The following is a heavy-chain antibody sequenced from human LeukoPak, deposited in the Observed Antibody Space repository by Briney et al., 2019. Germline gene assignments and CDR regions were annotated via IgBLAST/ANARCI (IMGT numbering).Heavy chain of an antibody. CDR2: IWYDGSNK. D-gene: IGHD6-13*01. CDR3: ARVGSSSWYGDY. V-gene: IGHV3-33*01. Sequence: GGSLRLSCAASGFTFSSYCMHWVRQVPAKAREWVAVIWYDGSNKYYADSVKGRFTIARDNSKNTLYLQMNSLRAEDTAVYYCARVGSSSWYGDYWGQGTLVTVSS. J-gene: IGHJ4*02. CDR1: GFTFSSYC.